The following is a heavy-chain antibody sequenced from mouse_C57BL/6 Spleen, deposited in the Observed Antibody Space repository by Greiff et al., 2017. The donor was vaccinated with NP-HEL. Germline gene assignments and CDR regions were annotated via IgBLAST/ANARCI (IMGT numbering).Heavy chain of an antibody. CDR3: AKEGPYYAMDY. CDR2: ICPRDGST. CDR1: GYTFTDHT. Sequence: VQLQQSDAELVKPGASVKISCKASGYTFTDHTMHWVKQRPEQGLEWIGYICPRDGSTKYNEKLKGKATLTADKSSSTAYMQLNSLTSEDSAVYFCAKEGPYYAMDYWGQGTSVTVSS. J-gene: IGHJ4*01. V-gene: IGHV1-78*01. D-gene: IGHD3-3*01.